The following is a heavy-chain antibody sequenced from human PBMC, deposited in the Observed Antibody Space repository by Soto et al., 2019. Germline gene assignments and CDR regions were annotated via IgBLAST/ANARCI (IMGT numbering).Heavy chain of an antibody. Sequence: SVKVSCKASGDTFSFYTINWVRQAPGLGLEWVGRINPIVSMSNYAQKFQGRVSMTADKPTSTAYMELRSLRSDDTAMYFCAASYGSGYRAFDYWGQGALVTVPQ. CDR3: AASYGSGYRAFDY. D-gene: IGHD3-10*01. CDR1: GDTFSFYT. J-gene: IGHJ4*02. CDR2: INPIVSMS. V-gene: IGHV1-69*02.